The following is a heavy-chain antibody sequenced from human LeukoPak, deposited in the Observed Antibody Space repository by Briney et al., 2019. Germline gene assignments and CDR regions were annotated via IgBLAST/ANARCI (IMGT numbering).Heavy chain of an antibody. CDR2: ITPFNGNT. J-gene: IGHJ3*02. CDR3: ASPSGAYCGGDWGGCPDAFDI. D-gene: IGHD2-21*02. Sequence: GASVKVSCKASGYNFTYRYLHWVRQAPGQALEWMGWITPFNGNTNYAQKFQDRVTITRDRSMSTVYMELSSLRSEDTAMYYCASPSGAYCGGDWGGCPDAFDIWGQGTMVTVSS. CDR1: GYNFTYRY. V-gene: IGHV1-45*02.